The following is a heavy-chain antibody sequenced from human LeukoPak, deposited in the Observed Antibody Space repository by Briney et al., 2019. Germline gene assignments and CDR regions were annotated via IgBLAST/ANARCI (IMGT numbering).Heavy chain of an antibody. J-gene: IGHJ4*02. CDR2: ISGSGGST. Sequence: GGSLRLSCAASGFTVSSNYMSWVRQAPGKGLEWVSAISGSGGSTYYADSVKGRFTISRDNSKNTLYLQMNSLRAEDTAVYYCAKVNAVAGSLIDYWGQGTLVTVSS. D-gene: IGHD6-19*01. CDR3: AKVNAVAGSLIDY. V-gene: IGHV3-23*01. CDR1: GFTVSSNY.